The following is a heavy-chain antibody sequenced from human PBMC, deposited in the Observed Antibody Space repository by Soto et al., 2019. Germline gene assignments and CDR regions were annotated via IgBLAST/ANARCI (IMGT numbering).Heavy chain of an antibody. CDR1: GFTFSDYY. CDR2: ITSSSSYT. V-gene: IGHV3-11*05. CDR3: ARADHYDTSGYWK. J-gene: IGHJ4*02. D-gene: IGHD3-22*01. Sequence: QVQLVESGGGLVKPGGSLRLSCAASGFTFSDYYMSWIRQAPGKGLEWVSYITSSSSYTIYADSVRGRFTISRDNAKNSLFLQMNSLTAEDTAVYYCARADHYDTSGYWKWGQGTLVTVSS.